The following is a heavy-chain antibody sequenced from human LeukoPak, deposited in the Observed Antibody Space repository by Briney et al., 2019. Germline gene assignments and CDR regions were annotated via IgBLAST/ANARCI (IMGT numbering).Heavy chain of an antibody. CDR1: TFTFSSYG. V-gene: IGHV3-23*01. J-gene: IGHJ4*02. Sequence: GGSLRLSCGASTFTFSSYGMSWVRQAPGKGLEWVSAISGSGGSTYYADSVKGRFTISRDNSKNSLYLQMNSLRTEDTALYYCAKDENYCSGGSCYSLLVYWGQGTLVTVSS. D-gene: IGHD2-15*01. CDR2: ISGSGGST. CDR3: AKDENYCSGGSCYSLLVY.